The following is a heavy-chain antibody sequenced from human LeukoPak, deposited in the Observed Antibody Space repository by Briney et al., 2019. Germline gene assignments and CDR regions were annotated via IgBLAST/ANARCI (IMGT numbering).Heavy chain of an antibody. D-gene: IGHD6-13*01. Sequence: SETLSLTCAVYGGSFSGYYWSWIRQPPGKGLEWIGYIYYSGSTNYNPSLKSRVTISVDTSKNQFSLKLSSVTAADTAVYYCARQTPAAAGLIDYWGQGTLVTVSS. CDR1: GGSFSGYY. CDR3: ARQTPAAAGLIDY. J-gene: IGHJ4*02. V-gene: IGHV4-59*01. CDR2: IYYSGST.